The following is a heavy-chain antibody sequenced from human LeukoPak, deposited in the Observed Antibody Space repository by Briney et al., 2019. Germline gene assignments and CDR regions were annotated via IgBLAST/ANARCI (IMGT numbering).Heavy chain of an antibody. Sequence: GSLRLSCAASGFTFSNAWMSWVRQAPGKGLEWVGRIKSKTDGGTTDYAAPVKGRFTISRDDSKNTLYLQMNSLKTEDTAVYYCTTDDYGDLSFGWPNRPKHDYWGQGTLVTVSS. V-gene: IGHV3-15*01. CDR3: TTDDYGDLSFGWPNRPKHDY. D-gene: IGHD4-17*01. CDR2: IKSKTDGGTT. CDR1: GFTFSNAW. J-gene: IGHJ4*02.